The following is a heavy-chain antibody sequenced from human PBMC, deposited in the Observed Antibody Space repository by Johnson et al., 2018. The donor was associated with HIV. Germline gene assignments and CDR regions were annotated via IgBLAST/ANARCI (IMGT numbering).Heavy chain of an antibody. CDR3: ARAGRVVGATPTPDDAFDI. Sequence: QVQLVESGGGVVQPGRSLRLSCAASGFTFSSYAMHWVRQAPGKGLEWVAVISYDGSNKYYADSVKGRFTISRDNSKNTLYLQMNSLRAEDTAVYYCARAGRVVGATPTPDDAFDIWGQGTMVTVSS. CDR1: GFTFSSYA. D-gene: IGHD1-26*01. CDR2: ISYDGSNK. V-gene: IGHV3-30-3*01. J-gene: IGHJ3*02.